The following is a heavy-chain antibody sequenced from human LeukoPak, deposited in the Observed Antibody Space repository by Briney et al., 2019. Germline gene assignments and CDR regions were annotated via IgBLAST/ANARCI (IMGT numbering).Heavy chain of an antibody. Sequence: GGSLRLSCAASGFTFSDYYMNWVRQAPGKGLEWVSSISSSCTIYYVDSVKGGLPISRNNAKNSMYLQMNRLRAEDTAVYYCAKDPGAAMVTCYYYYYGMDVWGKGTTVTVSS. CDR2: ISSSCTI. CDR1: GFTFSDYY. V-gene: IGHV3-69-1*01. D-gene: IGHD5-18*01. CDR3: AKDPGAAMVTCYYYYYGMDV. J-gene: IGHJ6*04.